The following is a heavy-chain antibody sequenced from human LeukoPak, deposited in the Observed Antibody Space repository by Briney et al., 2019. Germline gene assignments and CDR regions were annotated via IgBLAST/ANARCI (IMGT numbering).Heavy chain of an antibody. D-gene: IGHD1-26*01. Sequence: ASVKVSCKASGYTFTGYYMHWVRQAPGQGLEWMGWINPNSGGTNYAQKFQGRVTMTRDTSISTAYMELSRLRSDDTAVYYCPRVQHRYSGSYGFYYYYMDVWGKGTTVTISS. CDR3: PRVQHRYSGSYGFYYYYMDV. CDR1: GYTFTGYY. CDR2: INPNSGGT. V-gene: IGHV1-2*02. J-gene: IGHJ6*03.